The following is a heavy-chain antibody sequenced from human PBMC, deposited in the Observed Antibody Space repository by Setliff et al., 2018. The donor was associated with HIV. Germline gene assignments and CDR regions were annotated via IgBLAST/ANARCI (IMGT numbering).Heavy chain of an antibody. CDR1: GYSISSSNW. V-gene: IGHV4-4*02. CDR3: ARVITMVWTTFDT. J-gene: IGHJ5*02. CDR2: IYHSGGT. Sequence: PSETLSINCAVSGYSISSSNWWSWVRQPPGKGLGWIGEIYHSGGTNYNPSLKSRVTRSLDKSKNHFSRELRSVTAADTAVYYCARVITMVWTTFDTWGQGTLVPVSS. D-gene: IGHD3-10*01.